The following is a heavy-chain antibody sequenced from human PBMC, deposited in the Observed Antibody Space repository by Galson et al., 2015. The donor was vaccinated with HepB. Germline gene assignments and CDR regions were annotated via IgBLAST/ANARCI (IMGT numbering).Heavy chain of an antibody. CDR1: GLTFSSYA. J-gene: IGHJ4*02. CDR2: ISYDGSNK. Sequence: SLRLSCAASGLTFSSYAMHWARQAPGKGLEWVAVISYDGSNKYYADSVKGRFTISRDNSKNTLYLQMNSLRAEDTAVYYCARDSSGWYGPDYFDYWGQGTLVTVSS. D-gene: IGHD6-19*01. CDR3: ARDSSGWYGPDYFDY. V-gene: IGHV3-30*04.